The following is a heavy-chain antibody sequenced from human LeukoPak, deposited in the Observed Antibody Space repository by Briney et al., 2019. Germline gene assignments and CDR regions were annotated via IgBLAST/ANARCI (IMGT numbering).Heavy chain of an antibody. D-gene: IGHD3/OR15-3a*01. CDR2: INPNSGGT. J-gene: IGHJ2*01. Sequence: ASVKVSCKASGYTFTGYYMHWVRQAPGQGLEWMGSINPNSGGTNYAQKFQGRVTMTRDTSISTAYMELSRLRSDDTAVYYCARDRLLFLDAHWYFDLWGRGTLVTVSS. CDR3: ARDRLLFLDAHWYFDL. V-gene: IGHV1-2*02. CDR1: GYTFTGYY.